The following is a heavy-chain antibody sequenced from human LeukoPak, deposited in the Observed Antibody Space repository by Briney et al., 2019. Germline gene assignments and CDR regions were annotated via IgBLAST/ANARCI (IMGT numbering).Heavy chain of an antibody. CDR3: AKGPKVLRFLEWLSEYYFDY. D-gene: IGHD3-3*01. Sequence: GGSLRLSCAASGFTFSSYAMSWVRQAPGKGLEWVSAISGSGGSTYYADSVKGRFTISRDNSKNTLYLQMNSLGAEDTAVYYCAKGPKVLRFLEWLSEYYFDYWGQGTLVTVSS. J-gene: IGHJ4*02. CDR1: GFTFSSYA. V-gene: IGHV3-23*01. CDR2: ISGSGGST.